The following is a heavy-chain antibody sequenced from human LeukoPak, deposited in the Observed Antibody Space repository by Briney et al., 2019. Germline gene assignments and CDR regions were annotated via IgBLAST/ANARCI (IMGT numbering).Heavy chain of an antibody. V-gene: IGHV3-30-3*01. D-gene: IGHD3-22*01. CDR3: AKDTLLLLY. CDR2: ISYDGSNK. J-gene: IGHJ4*02. CDR1: GFTFSSYA. Sequence: GGSLRLSCAASGFTFSSYAMHWVRQAPGKGLEWVAVISYDGSNKYYADSVKGRFTTSRDNAKSTLYLQMNSLRAEDTALYYCAKDTLLLLYWGQGTLVTVSS.